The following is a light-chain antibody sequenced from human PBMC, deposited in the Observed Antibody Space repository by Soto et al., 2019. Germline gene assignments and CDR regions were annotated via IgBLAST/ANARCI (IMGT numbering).Light chain of an antibody. J-gene: IGLJ1*01. CDR3: CSNAVGHTFV. V-gene: IGLV2-11*01. CDR2: DVR. Sequence: QPVLTQPRSVSGSPGQSITISCTETSSDVGGYNYLSWYQQHPGKGPKLIIYDVRKRPSGVPDRFSGSKSGNTASLTISGLQPEDEADYYCCSNAVGHTFVFGSGTKVTVL. CDR1: SSDVGGYNY.